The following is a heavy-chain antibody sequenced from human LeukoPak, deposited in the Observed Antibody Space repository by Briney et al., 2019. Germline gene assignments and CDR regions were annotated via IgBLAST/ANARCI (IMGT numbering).Heavy chain of an antibody. V-gene: IGHV1-18*01. J-gene: IGHJ6*02. CDR2: ISAYNGNT. CDR3: ARDKDAPGYRSGWRYYYYGVDV. CDR1: GYTFTSYG. D-gene: IGHD6-19*01. Sequence: ASVKVSCKASGYTFTSYGISWVRQAPGQGLEWMGWISAYNGNTNYAQKLQGRVTMTTDTSTSTAYMELSSLRSEDTAVYYCARDKDAPGYRSGWRYYYYGVDVWGQGTTVTVSS.